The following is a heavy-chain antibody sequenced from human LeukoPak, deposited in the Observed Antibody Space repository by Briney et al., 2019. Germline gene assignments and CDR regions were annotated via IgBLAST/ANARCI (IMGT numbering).Heavy chain of an antibody. CDR3: ASQQSFHYYYMDV. J-gene: IGHJ6*03. CDR1: GFTFSSYA. D-gene: IGHD2/OR15-2a*01. Sequence: GGSLRLSCAASGFTFSSYAMHWVRQAPGKGLEWVAVISYDGSNKYYADSVKGRFTISRDNAKNTLYLQMNSLRAEDTAVYYCASQQSFHYYYMDVWGKGTTVTVSS. V-gene: IGHV3-30-3*01. CDR2: ISYDGSNK.